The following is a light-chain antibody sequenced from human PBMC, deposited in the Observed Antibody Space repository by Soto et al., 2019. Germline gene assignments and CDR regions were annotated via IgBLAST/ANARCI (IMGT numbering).Light chain of an antibody. Sequence: EIVLTQSPGTLSLSPGERATLSCRASQSVTSNYLAWYQQKPGQAPRLLLFGASIRDTGIPDRFSGSGSGTDFTLTIRRLESEDSAVYYCQQYGSSPGTFGQGTKV. CDR2: GAS. J-gene: IGKJ1*01. V-gene: IGKV3-20*01. CDR1: QSVTSNY. CDR3: QQYGSSPGT.